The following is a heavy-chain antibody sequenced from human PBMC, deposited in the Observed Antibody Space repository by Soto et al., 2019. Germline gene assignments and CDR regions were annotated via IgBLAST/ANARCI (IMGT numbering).Heavy chain of an antibody. CDR2: IYYSGST. J-gene: IGHJ6*02. Sequence: SATLSLTCTVSGGSISRYYWSWCRQPPGKGLEWIGYIYYSGSTNYNPSLKSRVTISVDTSKNQFSLKLSSVTAADTAVYYCARGRPDYDLGRWYYDYYHHSVIAGRGQLTPVPVAS. CDR3: ARGRPDYDLGRWYYDYYHHSVIAG. V-gene: IGHV4-59*01. D-gene: IGHD3-3*01. CDR1: GGSISRYY.